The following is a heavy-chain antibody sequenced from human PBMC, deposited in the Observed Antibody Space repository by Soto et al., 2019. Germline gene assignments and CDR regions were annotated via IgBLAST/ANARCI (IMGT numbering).Heavy chain of an antibody. J-gene: IGHJ4*02. CDR3: TRDGRGLGRLSLFEY. V-gene: IGHV3-53*01. CDR2: IYSGETT. Sequence: PGGSLRLSCAASGFNVNSDYMNWVRQTPGKGLKWVASIYSGETTYYADFVRGRFTISSDKSKNTLYFQLSSLRIEDTAVYYCTRDGRGLGRLSLFEYWGQGVLVTVYS. D-gene: IGHD2-21*02. CDR1: GFNVNSDY.